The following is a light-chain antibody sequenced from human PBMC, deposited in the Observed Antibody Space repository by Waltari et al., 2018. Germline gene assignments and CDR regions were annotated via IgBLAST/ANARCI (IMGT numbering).Light chain of an antibody. J-gene: IGKJ2*01. CDR2: WAS. V-gene: IGKV4-1*01. CDR1: RTLLYTSNNRNY. Sequence: DIVMTQSPGSLAVSLGERAPINCTSSRTLLYTSNNRNYLAWYQQRPGQSPKLLISWASTRESVVPDRFSGSGSGTDFTRTINSLQAEDVAVYYCQQSYDTPYTFGQGTKLEI. CDR3: QQSYDTPYT.